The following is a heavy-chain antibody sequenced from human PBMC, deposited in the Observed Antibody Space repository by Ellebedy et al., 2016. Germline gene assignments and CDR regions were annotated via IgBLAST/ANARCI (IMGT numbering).Heavy chain of an antibody. V-gene: IGHV3-33*08. CDR2: IWYDGSNQ. Sequence: GGSLRLSCAVSGFTFSDHYMDWVRQAPGKGLEWVAVIWYDGSNQYYGDSVKGRFTISRDNSKNTVYLQMNSLRDEDTAVYYCARESSVAGDYGMDVWGQGTTVTVSS. CDR3: ARESSVAGDYGMDV. D-gene: IGHD6-19*01. J-gene: IGHJ6*02. CDR1: GFTFSDHY.